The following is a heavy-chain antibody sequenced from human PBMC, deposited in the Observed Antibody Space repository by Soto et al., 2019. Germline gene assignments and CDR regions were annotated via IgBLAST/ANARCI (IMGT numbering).Heavy chain of an antibody. Sequence: ASVKVSCKASGFTFTSSAMQWVRQARGQRLEWIGWIVVGSGNTNYAQKFQERVTITRDMSTSTAYMELSSLRSEDTAVYYCAADSSRAPGEGPWGQGTLVTVSS. J-gene: IGHJ5*02. D-gene: IGHD6-6*01. V-gene: IGHV1-58*02. CDR3: AADSSRAPGEGP. CDR2: IVVGSGNT. CDR1: GFTFTSSA.